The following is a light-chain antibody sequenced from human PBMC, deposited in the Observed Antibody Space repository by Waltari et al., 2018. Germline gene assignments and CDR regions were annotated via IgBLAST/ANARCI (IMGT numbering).Light chain of an antibody. CDR3: QTGGHGTWV. V-gene: IGLV4-69*01. J-gene: IGLJ3*02. Sequence: QLVLTQPPSASASLGASGKLTRTLTSGHGRHIIAWHQQQPEKGPRYLMKVNSDGSHSKGDEIPDRFSGSSSGAERYLTISSLQSEDEADYYCQTGGHGTWVFGGGTKLTVL. CDR2: VNSDGSH. CDR1: SGHGRHI.